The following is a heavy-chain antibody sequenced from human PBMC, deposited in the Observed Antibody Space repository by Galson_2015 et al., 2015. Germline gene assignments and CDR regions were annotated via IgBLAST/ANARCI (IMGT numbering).Heavy chain of an antibody. V-gene: IGHV1-18*01. CDR2: ISAYNGNT. Sequence: SVKVSCKASGYTFTSYGISWVRQAPGQGLEWMGWISAYNGNTNYAQKLQGRVTMTTDTSTSTAYMELRSLRSDDTAVYYCARGATMVRGVISYYYGMDVWGQGTTVTVSS. J-gene: IGHJ6*02. D-gene: IGHD3-10*01. CDR3: ARGATMVRGVISYYYGMDV. CDR1: GYTFTSYG.